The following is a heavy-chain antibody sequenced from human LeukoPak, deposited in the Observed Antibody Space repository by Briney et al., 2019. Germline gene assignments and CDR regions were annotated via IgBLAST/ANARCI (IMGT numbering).Heavy chain of an antibody. Sequence: SQTLSLTCAISGDSVSSNSAAWNWIRQSPSRGLEWLGRTYYRSKWYNDYAVSVKSRITINPDTSKNQFSLQLNSVTPEDTAVYYCARGRPRKGGSYPREDVFDIWGQGTMVTVSS. D-gene: IGHD1-26*01. V-gene: IGHV6-1*01. CDR3: ARGRPRKGGSYPREDVFDI. CDR2: TYYRSKWYN. CDR1: GDSVSSNSAA. J-gene: IGHJ3*02.